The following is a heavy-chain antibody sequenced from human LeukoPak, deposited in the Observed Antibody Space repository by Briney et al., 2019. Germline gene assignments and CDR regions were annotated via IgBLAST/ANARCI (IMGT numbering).Heavy chain of an antibody. Sequence: ASVKVSCKASGYTFTSYDINWVRQATGQGLEWMGWINTNTGNPTYAQGFTGRFVFSLDTSVSTAYLQISSLKAEDTAVYYCAREKWSELSSGYYYALGYWGQGTLVTVSS. J-gene: IGHJ4*02. D-gene: IGHD3-22*01. CDR3: AREKWSELSSGYYYALGY. V-gene: IGHV7-4-1*02. CDR1: GYTFTSYD. CDR2: INTNTGNP.